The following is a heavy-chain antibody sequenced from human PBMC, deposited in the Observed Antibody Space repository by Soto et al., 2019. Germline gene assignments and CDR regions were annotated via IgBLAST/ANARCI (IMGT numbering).Heavy chain of an antibody. J-gene: IGHJ6*02. CDR1: GYTFTSYG. CDR2: ISAYNGNT. V-gene: IGHV1-18*01. D-gene: IGHD6-19*01. Sequence: GASVKVSCKASGYTFTSYGSSWVRQAPGQGLEWMGWISAYNGNTNYAQKLQGRVTMTTDTSTSTAYMELRSLRSDDTAVYYCAREYPSSGWYYYYGMDVWGQGTTVTVSS. CDR3: AREYPSSGWYYYYGMDV.